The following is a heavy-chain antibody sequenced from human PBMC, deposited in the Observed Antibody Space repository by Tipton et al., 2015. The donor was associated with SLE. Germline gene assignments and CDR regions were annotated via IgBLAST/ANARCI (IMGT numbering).Heavy chain of an antibody. V-gene: IGHV4-61*02. Sequence: TLSLTCTVFGGSMSSSDDYWSWIRQPAGKGLEWIGRISNRGGTRYNPSLESRLSISLDNSENHFSLKLNSVTAADAAMYYCVRVGGNSGSYYGDAFDVWGQGTMVSVSS. CDR3: VRVGGNSGSYYGDAFDV. CDR1: GGSMSSSDDY. D-gene: IGHD1-26*01. CDR2: ISNRGGT. J-gene: IGHJ3*01.